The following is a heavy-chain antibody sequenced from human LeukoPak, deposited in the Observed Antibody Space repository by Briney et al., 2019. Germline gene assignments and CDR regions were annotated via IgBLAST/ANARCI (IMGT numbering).Heavy chain of an antibody. V-gene: IGHV3-74*01. CDR2: INSDGSST. CDR1: GFTFSSYW. D-gene: IGHD1-26*01. J-gene: IGHJ4*02. CDR3: ARDRVEGRPRRVYFDY. Sequence: GGSLRLSCAASGFTFSSYWMHWVRRAPGKGLVWVSRINSDGSSTSYADSVKGRFTISRDNAKNTLYLQMNSLRAEDTAVYYCARDRVEGRPRRVYFDYWGQGTLVTVSS.